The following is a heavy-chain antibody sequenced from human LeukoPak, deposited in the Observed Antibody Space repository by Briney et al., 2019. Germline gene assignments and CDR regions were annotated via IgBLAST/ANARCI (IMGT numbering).Heavy chain of an antibody. CDR1: GGTFSSYA. CDR3: ARAQAYRLWFGELSENYYFDY. Sequence: ASVKASCKASGGTFSSYAISWVRQAPGQGLEWMGGIIPIFGTANYAQKFQGRVTITADESTSTAYMELSSLRSEDTAVHYCARAQAYRLWFGELSENYYFDYWGQGTLVTVSS. CDR2: IIPIFGTA. V-gene: IGHV1-69*13. J-gene: IGHJ4*02. D-gene: IGHD3-10*01.